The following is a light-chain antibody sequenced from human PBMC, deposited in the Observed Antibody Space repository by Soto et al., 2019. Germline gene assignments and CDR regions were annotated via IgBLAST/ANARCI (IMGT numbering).Light chain of an antibody. CDR2: EDI. Sequence: QSALTQPASVSGSPGQSITISCTGTNTDVGAYNLVSWYQQHPGRVPKPIIYEDIKRPSGVSNRFSGSKSGNTASLTISGLQAEDEADYYCCSYAGSRTLVFGGGTKLTVL. CDR1: NTDVGAYNL. J-gene: IGLJ2*01. V-gene: IGLV2-23*01. CDR3: CSYAGSRTLV.